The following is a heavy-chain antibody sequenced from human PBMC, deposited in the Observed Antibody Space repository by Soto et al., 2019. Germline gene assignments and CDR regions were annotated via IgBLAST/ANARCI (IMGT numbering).Heavy chain of an antibody. D-gene: IGHD2-2*01. Sequence: QVTLKESGPVLVKPTETLTLTCTVSGFSLTNATLGVSWIRQPPGKALEWLAHIFSNDEQSYSTSLKSRLTISKDTSKSQVVLTMTNMDPVDTAIYYCAHRPDRSTSWVYWGQGTLVTVSS. CDR2: IFSNDEQ. V-gene: IGHV2-26*01. CDR1: GFSLTNATLG. CDR3: AHRPDRSTSWVY. J-gene: IGHJ4*02.